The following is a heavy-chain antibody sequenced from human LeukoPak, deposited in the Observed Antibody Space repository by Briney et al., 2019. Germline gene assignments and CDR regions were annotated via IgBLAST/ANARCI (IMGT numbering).Heavy chain of an antibody. V-gene: IGHV4-59*01. CDR1: GGSISSYY. CDR2: IYYSGST. CDR3: ARAFSSGWYPYSIGGLWFDF. Sequence: SETLSLTCTVSGGSISSYYWGWIRQPPGKGLEWIGYIYYSGSTNCNPSLKSRVTVSVDTSKNQFSLKLSSVTAADTAVYYCARAFSSGWYPYSIGGLWFDFWGQGTLVTVSS. J-gene: IGHJ4*02. D-gene: IGHD6-19*01.